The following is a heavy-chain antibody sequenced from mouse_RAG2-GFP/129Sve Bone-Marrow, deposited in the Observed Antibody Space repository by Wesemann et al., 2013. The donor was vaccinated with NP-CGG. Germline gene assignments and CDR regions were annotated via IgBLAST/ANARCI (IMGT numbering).Heavy chain of an antibody. Sequence: GLEWIGRIDPANGNTKYDPKFQGKATITADTSSNTAYLQLSSLTSEDTAVYYCAVNYVFDYWGQGTTLTVSS. J-gene: IGHJ2*01. CDR2: IDPANGNT. D-gene: IGHD2-1*01. CDR3: AVNYVFDY. V-gene: IGHV14-3*02.